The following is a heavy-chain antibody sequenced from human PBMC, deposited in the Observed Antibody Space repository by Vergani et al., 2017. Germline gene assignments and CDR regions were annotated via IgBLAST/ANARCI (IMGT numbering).Heavy chain of an antibody. CDR3: ASIIKGGRSSSSWYPVDY. D-gene: IGHD6-13*01. Sequence: QVQLVQSGAEVKKPGASVKVSCKASGYTFTSYAMHWVRQAPGQRLEWMGWINAGNGNTKYSQKFQGRVTITRETSASTAYMELSSLRSEDTAVFYCASIIKGGRSSSSWYPVDYWGQGTLVTVSS. V-gene: IGHV1-3*01. CDR2: INAGNGNT. J-gene: IGHJ4*02. CDR1: GYTFTSYA.